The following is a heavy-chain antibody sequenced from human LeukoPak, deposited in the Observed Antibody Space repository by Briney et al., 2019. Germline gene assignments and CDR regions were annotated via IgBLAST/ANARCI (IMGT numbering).Heavy chain of an antibody. CDR3: ARDGWISAGYFAY. D-gene: IGHD6-13*01. CDR1: GGSISSYY. Sequence: PPETLSLTCTVSGGSISSYYWSWIRQPAGKGLEWIGRIYTSGSTNYNPSLKSRVTISVDKSKNQFSLKLSSVTAADTAVYYCARDGWISAGYFAYWGQGSLVTVSS. J-gene: IGHJ4*02. V-gene: IGHV4-4*07. CDR2: IYTSGST.